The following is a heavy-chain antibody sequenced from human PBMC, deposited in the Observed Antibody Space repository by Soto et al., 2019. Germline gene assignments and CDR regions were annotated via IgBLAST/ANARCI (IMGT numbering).Heavy chain of an antibody. Sequence: PGGSLRLSCAASGFTFSSYGMHWVHQAPGKGLEWVAVIWYDGSNKYYADSVKGRLTISRDNSKNTLYLQMNSLRAEDTAVYYRARDRSSSWYYYGMDVWGQGTTVTVSS. D-gene: IGHD6-13*01. CDR1: GFTFSSYG. J-gene: IGHJ6*02. V-gene: IGHV3-33*01. CDR3: ARDRSSSWYYYGMDV. CDR2: IWYDGSNK.